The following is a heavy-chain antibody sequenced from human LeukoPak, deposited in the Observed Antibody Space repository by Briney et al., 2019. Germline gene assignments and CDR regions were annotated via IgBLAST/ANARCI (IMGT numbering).Heavy chain of an antibody. Sequence: SETLSLTCTVSGYSISSGYYWGWIRQPPGKGLEWIGSIYHSGSTYYNPSLKSRVTISVDTSKNQFSLKLSSVTAADTAVYYCARAEGWFDPWGQGTPVTVSS. V-gene: IGHV4-38-2*02. CDR1: GYSISSGYY. J-gene: IGHJ5*02. CDR2: IYHSGST. D-gene: IGHD6-19*01. CDR3: ARAEGWFDP.